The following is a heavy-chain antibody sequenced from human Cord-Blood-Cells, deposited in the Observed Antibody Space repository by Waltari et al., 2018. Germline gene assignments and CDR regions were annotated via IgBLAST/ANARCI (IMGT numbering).Heavy chain of an antibody. CDR1: GFTFSSYA. CDR2: IRGSGGSK. CDR3: AKESDILTGQFDY. V-gene: IGHV3-23*01. J-gene: IGHJ4*02. Sequence: EVQLLESGGGLVQPGGSLRLSCAASGFTFSSYAMSWVRQAPGKGVEGVSAIRGSGGSKNYEDSVKGRFTISRDNSKNTLYLQMNSLRAEDTAVYYCAKESDILTGQFDYWGQGTLVTVSS. D-gene: IGHD3-9*01.